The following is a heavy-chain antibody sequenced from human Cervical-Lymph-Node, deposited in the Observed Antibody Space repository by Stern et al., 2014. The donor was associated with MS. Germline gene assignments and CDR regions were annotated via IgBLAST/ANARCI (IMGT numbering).Heavy chain of an antibody. CDR1: ENTFTGYY. D-gene: IGHD1-26*01. CDR3: ARISLGSGIDY. CDR2: INPNSGAT. Sequence: QVQLVQSGAEVMKPGASVKVTCKTSENTFTGYYIHWVRQAPGQGLEWMGWINPNSGATNYAQRFQDRVSLTSDTSNSLAYMELDRLTSGDTAVYYCARISLGSGIDYWGQGSLVTVSS. V-gene: IGHV1-2*02. J-gene: IGHJ4*02.